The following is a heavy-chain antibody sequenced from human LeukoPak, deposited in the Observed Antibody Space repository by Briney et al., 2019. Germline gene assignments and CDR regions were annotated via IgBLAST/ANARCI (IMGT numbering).Heavy chain of an antibody. CDR3: ARGRDSGWYYFDY. V-gene: IGHV3-53*01. CDR1: GFIVSSNF. CDR2: IYSGGST. Sequence: GGSLRLSCAASGFIVSSNFMNWVRQAPGKGLEWVSVIYSGGSTYYADSVKGLFTISRDNSKNTLYLQMNSLRAEDTAVYYCARGRDSGWYYFDYWGQGTLVTVSS. D-gene: IGHD6-19*01. J-gene: IGHJ4*02.